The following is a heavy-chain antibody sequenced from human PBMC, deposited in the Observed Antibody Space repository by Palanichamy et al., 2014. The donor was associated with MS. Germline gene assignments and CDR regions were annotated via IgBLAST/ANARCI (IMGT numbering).Heavy chain of an antibody. V-gene: IGHV6-1*01. CDR3: AREPAMVTFDY. Sequence: QVQLQQSGPGLVKPSPDPLTHLCHLRGTVSLGNSAAWNWIRQSPSRGLEWLGRTYFRSKWYNDYAVSVKSRITINPDTSKNQFSLQLNSVTPEDTAVYYCAREPAMVTFDYWGQGTLVTVSS. J-gene: IGHJ4*02. CDR2: TYFRSKWYN. D-gene: IGHD5-18*01. CDR1: GTVSLGNSAA.